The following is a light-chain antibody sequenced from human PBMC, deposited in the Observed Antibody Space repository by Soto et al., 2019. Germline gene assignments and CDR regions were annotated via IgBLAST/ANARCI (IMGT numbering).Light chain of an antibody. Sequence: EIVLTQSPGTLSLSPGERATLSCRASQSVSSTYLAWYQQKPGQAPRLLIYGASSRATGIPDRFSGSGSGTAFTLTISRVEPEDFAVYYCQHYGSLVLTFGGGTKVEIK. CDR2: GAS. CDR1: QSVSSTY. V-gene: IGKV3-20*01. CDR3: QHYGSLVLT. J-gene: IGKJ4*01.